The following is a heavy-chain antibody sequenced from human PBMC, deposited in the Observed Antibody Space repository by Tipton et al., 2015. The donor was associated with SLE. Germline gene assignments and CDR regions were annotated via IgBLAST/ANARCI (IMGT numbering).Heavy chain of an antibody. Sequence: TLSLTCAVYDGSFSDYYWSWIRQPPGKGLEWIGDINQSGDARDNPSLKSRVTISVDTSKNQFSLKLSSVTAADTAVYYCARGGLGVSYYYYMDVWGKGTTVTVSS. CDR3: ARGGLGVSYYYYMDV. V-gene: IGHV4-34*01. CDR1: DGSFSDYY. CDR2: INQSGDA. D-gene: IGHD1-26*01. J-gene: IGHJ6*03.